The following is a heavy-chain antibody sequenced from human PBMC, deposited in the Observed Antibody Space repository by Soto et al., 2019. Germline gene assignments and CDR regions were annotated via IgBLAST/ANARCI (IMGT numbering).Heavy chain of an antibody. V-gene: IGHV3-21*01. J-gene: IGHJ4*02. CDR2: ISSSSSYI. CDR1: GFTFSSYS. Sequence: GGSLRLSCAASGFTFSSYSMNWVRQAPGKGLEWVSSISSSSSYIYYADSVKGRFTISRDNAKNSLYLQMNSLRAEDTAVYYCARDRSSYGYIVWGQGTLVTVSS. D-gene: IGHD5-18*01. CDR3: ARDRSSYGYIV.